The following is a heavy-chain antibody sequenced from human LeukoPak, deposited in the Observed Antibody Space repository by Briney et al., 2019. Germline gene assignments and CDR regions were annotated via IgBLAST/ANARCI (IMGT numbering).Heavy chain of an antibody. D-gene: IGHD1-26*01. CDR1: GFTFSSYS. CDR3: ARERNWDSETYFVQWSFDY. CDR2: ITSSSTYI. Sequence: PGGSLRLSCAASGFTFSSYSMNWVRQAPGKGLEWVSSITSSSTYIYYADSVRGRFTISRDNAKNSLYLQMNSLRAEDTAVYYCARERNWDSETYFVQWSFDYWGQGTLVTVSS. V-gene: IGHV3-21*01. J-gene: IGHJ4*02.